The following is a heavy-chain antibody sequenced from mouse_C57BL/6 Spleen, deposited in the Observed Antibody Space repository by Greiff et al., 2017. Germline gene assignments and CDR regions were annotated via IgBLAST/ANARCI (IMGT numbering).Heavy chain of an antibody. CDR2: INYDGSST. J-gene: IGHJ4*01. CDR3: ARNYDYDVGAMDY. Sequence: DVKLVESEGGLVQPGSSMKLSCTASGFTFSDYYMAWVRQVPEKGLEWVANINYDGSSTYYLDSLKSRFIISRDNAKNILYLQMSSLKSEDTATYYCARNYDYDVGAMDYWGQGTSVTVSS. D-gene: IGHD2-4*01. V-gene: IGHV5-16*01. CDR1: GFTFSDYY.